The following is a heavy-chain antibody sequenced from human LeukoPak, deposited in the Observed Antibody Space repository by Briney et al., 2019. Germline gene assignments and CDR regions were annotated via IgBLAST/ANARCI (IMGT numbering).Heavy chain of an antibody. CDR3: ARLGGSGRPFDI. CDR2: INSDGNSI. V-gene: IGHV3-74*01. CDR1: GFTFSSYW. J-gene: IGHJ3*02. Sequence: GRSLRLSCAASGFTFSSYWMHWVRQAPGKGLVWVSRINSDGNSISYADSVKGRFTISRDNAKNTLYLQMNSLRAEDTAVYYCARLGGSGRPFDIWGQGTMVTVS. D-gene: IGHD3-10*01.